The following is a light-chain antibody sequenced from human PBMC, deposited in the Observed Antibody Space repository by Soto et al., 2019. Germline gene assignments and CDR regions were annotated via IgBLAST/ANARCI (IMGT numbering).Light chain of an antibody. V-gene: IGKV1-9*01. J-gene: IGKJ1*01. Sequence: IQLTQSPSSLSASVGDRVTITCRASQGISNSLAWYQQKPGKAPKLLMYLASTLQSGVPPRFSGTGSGTNFTLTISRLQPEDFATYYCQQLIRFPTKFGQGTKVEIK. CDR2: LAS. CDR1: QGISNS. CDR3: QQLIRFPTK.